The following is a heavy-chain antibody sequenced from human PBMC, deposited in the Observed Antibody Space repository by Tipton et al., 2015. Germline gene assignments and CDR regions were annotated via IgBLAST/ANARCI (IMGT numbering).Heavy chain of an antibody. D-gene: IGHD5-24*01. J-gene: IGHJ6*02. Sequence: TLSLTCSVSSDSISKYYWSWIRQPPGKELEWIGYIHYSGSTHYNPSLKRRVTISLDTSKNQFSLTLNSVTAADTAVYYCARDLEHGMAVWGQGTTVTVSS. CDR3: ARDLEHGMAV. CDR1: SDSISKYY. V-gene: IGHV4-59*01. CDR2: IHYSGST.